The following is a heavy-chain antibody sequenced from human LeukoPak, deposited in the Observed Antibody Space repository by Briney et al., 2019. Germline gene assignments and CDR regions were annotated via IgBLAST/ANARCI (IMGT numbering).Heavy chain of an antibody. J-gene: IGHJ4*02. V-gene: IGHV3-74*01. CDR1: GFTFSSYW. D-gene: IGHD2-2*01. CDR2: INSDGSST. CDR3: ARGSGPIVVVPAANDY. Sequence: SGGSLRLSCAASGFTFSSYWMHWVREGQGRGLVGVSRINSDGSSTSYADSVKGRFTISRDNAKNTLYLQMSSLRAEDTAVYYCARGSGPIVVVPAANDYWGQGTLVTVSS.